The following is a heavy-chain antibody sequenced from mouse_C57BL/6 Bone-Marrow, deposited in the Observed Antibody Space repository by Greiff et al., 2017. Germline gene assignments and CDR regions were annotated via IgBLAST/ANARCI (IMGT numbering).Heavy chain of an antibody. Sequence: EVKLMESGPVLVKPGASVKMSCKASGYTFTDYYMNWVKQSHGKSLEWIGVINPYNGGTSYNQKFKGKATLTVDKSSSTAYMELNSLTSEDSAVYYCARWGGYRPFAYWGQGTLVTVSA. V-gene: IGHV1-19*01. J-gene: IGHJ3*01. D-gene: IGHD2-2*01. CDR2: INPYNGGT. CDR3: ARWGGYRPFAY. CDR1: GYTFTDYY.